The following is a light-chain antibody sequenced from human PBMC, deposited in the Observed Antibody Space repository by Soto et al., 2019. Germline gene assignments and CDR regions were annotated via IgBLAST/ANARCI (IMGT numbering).Light chain of an antibody. CDR2: QDS. Sequence: SYELTQPPAVSVSPGQTASITCSGDKLGDKYACWYQQKSGQSPVLVIYQDSKRPSGIPERFSGSNSGNTATLTISGTQAMDEADYYCQAGDSSRGVFGTGTKVTVL. J-gene: IGLJ1*01. CDR1: KLGDKY. CDR3: QAGDSSRGV. V-gene: IGLV3-1*01.